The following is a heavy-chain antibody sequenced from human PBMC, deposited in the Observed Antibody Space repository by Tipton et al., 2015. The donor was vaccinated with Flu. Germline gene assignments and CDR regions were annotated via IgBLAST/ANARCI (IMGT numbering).Heavy chain of an antibody. Sequence: LRLSCTVSGGSISSSRYYWGWLRQSPGKGLEWIGSIHYTGGTHHNPSLKSRVTISVDTSKNQFSLKLRSVTAADTAVYYCARGDLTGYYGWDCWGQGTLVTVSS. CDR2: IHYTGGT. J-gene: IGHJ4*02. D-gene: IGHD3-9*01. CDR1: GGSISSSRYY. CDR3: ARGDLTGYYGWDC. V-gene: IGHV4-39*07.